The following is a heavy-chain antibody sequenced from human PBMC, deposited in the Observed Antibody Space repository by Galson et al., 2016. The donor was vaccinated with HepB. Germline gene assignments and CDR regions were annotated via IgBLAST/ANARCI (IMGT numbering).Heavy chain of an antibody. V-gene: IGHV4-59*08. Sequence: SETLSLTCTVSGDSMRSSYWSWLRQSPGKGLEWIGYIYYSGTTNYNPSFQSRATISVDTSKSQFSLDGTSVTAADTGVFYCARQVGVLFDVWGQGTTVIVSS. CDR2: IYYSGTT. CDR3: ARQVGVLFDV. CDR1: GDSMRSSY. D-gene: IGHD3-16*01. J-gene: IGHJ6*02.